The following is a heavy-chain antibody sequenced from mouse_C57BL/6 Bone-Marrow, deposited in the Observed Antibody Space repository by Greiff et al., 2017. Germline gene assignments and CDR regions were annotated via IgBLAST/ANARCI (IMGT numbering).Heavy chain of an antibody. V-gene: IGHV1-64*01. CDR3: APTAQAPWFAY. D-gene: IGHD3-2*02. J-gene: IGHJ3*01. Sequence: VQLQQSGAELVKPGASVKLSCKASGYTFTSYWMHWVKQRPGQGLEWIGMIHPNSGSTNYNEKFKSKATLTVDKSSSTAYMQLSSLTSEDSAVYYCAPTAQAPWFAYWGQGTLVTVSA. CDR2: IHPNSGST. CDR1: GYTFTSYW.